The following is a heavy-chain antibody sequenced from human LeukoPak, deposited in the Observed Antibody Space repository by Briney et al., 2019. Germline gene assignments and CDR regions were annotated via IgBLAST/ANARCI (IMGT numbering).Heavy chain of an antibody. V-gene: IGHV1-69*05. D-gene: IGHD3-22*01. Sequence: SVKVSCTASGGGFSSYTISWVRQAPQEGVESMGGIIPIFGTANYAQKFQGRVTITTDDSTSTAYMELSSLRSEDTAVYYCARGYYDSSGYYPPAYWGQGTLVTVSS. CDR2: IIPIFGTA. CDR3: ARGYYDSSGYYPPAY. J-gene: IGHJ4*02. CDR1: GGGFSSYT.